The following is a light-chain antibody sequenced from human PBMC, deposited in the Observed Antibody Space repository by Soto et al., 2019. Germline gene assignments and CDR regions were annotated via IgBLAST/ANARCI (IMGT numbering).Light chain of an antibody. V-gene: IGLV2-14*01. Sequence: QSVLTQPASVSGSPGQSITISCTGTSSDVGGYNFVSWYQHHPDKAPKLIIFEVSNRPSGVSNRFSGSKSGNTASLTISGLQADDEADYHCSSYTASRTVVFGGGTKLTVL. J-gene: IGLJ2*01. CDR3: SSYTASRTVV. CDR1: SSDVGGYNF. CDR2: EVS.